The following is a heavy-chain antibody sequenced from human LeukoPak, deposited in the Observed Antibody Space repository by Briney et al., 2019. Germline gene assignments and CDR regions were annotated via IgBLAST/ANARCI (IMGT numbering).Heavy chain of an antibody. V-gene: IGHV4-59*01. J-gene: IGHJ4*02. CDR2: IYYSGST. D-gene: IGHD3-22*01. CDR3: ARGGGGYYYDSSGYPPLDY. CDR1: GRSISSYY. Sequence: PSETLSLTCTVSGRSISSYYWSWIRQPPGKVLEWIGYIYYSGSTNYNPSLKSRVAISRDPSKSQCSLKLSSVTAADTAVYYCARGGGGYYYDSSGYPPLDYWGQGTLVTVSS.